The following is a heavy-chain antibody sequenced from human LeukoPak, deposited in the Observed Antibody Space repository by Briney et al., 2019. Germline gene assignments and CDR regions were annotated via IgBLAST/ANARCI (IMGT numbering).Heavy chain of an antibody. CDR1: GFTFSSYA. D-gene: IGHD2-2*01. CDR2: ISGSGGST. CDR3: AVVPAAIVAWYFDL. Sequence: GGSLRLSCAASGFTFSSYAMSWVRQAPGKGLEWVSAISGSGGSTYYADSVKGRFTISRDNSKNTLYLQMNSLRAEDTAVYYCAVVPAAIVAWYFDLWGRGTLVTVSS. J-gene: IGHJ2*01. V-gene: IGHV3-23*01.